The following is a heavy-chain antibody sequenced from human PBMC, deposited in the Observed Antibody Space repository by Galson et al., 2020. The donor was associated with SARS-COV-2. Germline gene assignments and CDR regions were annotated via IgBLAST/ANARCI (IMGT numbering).Heavy chain of an antibody. D-gene: IGHD3-10*01. CDR2: TYYSGST. V-gene: IGHV4-61*01. Sequence: SETLSLTCTVSGGSLSSASYYWSWLRQPPGKGVEWIGYTYYSGSTHYNPSLKSRVTISVHTSKNQFSLKLSSVTAADTAVYYCARVRYYGSGSYEDYWGQGTLVTVSS. J-gene: IGHJ4*02. CDR3: ARVRYYGSGSYEDY. CDR1: GGSLSSASYY.